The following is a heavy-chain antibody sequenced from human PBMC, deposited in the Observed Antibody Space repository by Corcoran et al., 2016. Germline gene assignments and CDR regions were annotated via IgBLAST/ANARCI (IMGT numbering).Heavy chain of an antibody. CDR2: ISAYNGNT. D-gene: IGHD3-3*01. V-gene: IGHV1-18*01. Sequence: QVQLVQSGAEVKKPGASVKVSCKASGYTFTSYGISWVRQAPGQGLEWMGWISAYNGNTNYAQKLQGRVTMTTDTSTSTAYMELRSLRSDDTVGYYCAREKGRDFWSGYPYYYYGMDVWGQGTTVTVSS. CDR1: GYTFTSYG. J-gene: IGHJ6*02. CDR3: AREKGRDFWSGYPYYYYGMDV.